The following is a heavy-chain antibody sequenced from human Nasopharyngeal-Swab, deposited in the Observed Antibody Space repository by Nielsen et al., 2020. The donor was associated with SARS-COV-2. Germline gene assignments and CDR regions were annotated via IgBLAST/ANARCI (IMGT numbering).Heavy chain of an antibody. CDR2: INAGNGNT. CDR3: ARPLTIFGAFGEGLDP. CDR1: GYTFTSYA. Sequence: ASVKVSCKASGYTFTSYAMHWVRQAPGQRLEWMGWINAGNGNTKYSQKFQGRVTITRDTSASTAYMELSSLRSEDTAAYYCARPLTIFGAFGEGLDPWGQGTLVTVSS. J-gene: IGHJ5*02. D-gene: IGHD3-3*01. V-gene: IGHV1-3*01.